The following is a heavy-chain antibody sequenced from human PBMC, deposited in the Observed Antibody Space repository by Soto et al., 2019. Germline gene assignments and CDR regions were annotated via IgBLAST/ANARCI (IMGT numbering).Heavy chain of an antibody. Sequence: EVQLVESGGGLVKPGVSLRLSCAASGFTFSNAWMSWVRQAPGKGLEWVGRIKSKTNGGTTDYAAPVQGRFTISRDDSENTLYLQMNSLKTKDTAVYYCTRHPLGYCSSSSCYDYFDYWGQGTLVTVSS. V-gene: IGHV3-15*01. D-gene: IGHD2-2*01. CDR1: GFTFSNAW. CDR2: IKSKTNGGTT. J-gene: IGHJ4*02. CDR3: TRHPLGYCSSSSCYDYFDY.